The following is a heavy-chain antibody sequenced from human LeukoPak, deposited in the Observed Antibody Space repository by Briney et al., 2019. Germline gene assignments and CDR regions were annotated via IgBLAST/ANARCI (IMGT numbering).Heavy chain of an antibody. D-gene: IGHD3-10*01. CDR2: INPNSGGT. CDR1: GYTFTGYY. Sequence: ASVKVSCKASGYTFTGYYIHWVRQAPGQGREWMGWINPNSGGTYYAQSFQDRVTMTRDTSISTAYMELSRLRSDDTAVYYCARAALGVWFGEPLGGPTEYWGQGTLVTVSS. J-gene: IGHJ4*02. V-gene: IGHV1-2*02. CDR3: ARAALGVWFGEPLGGPTEY.